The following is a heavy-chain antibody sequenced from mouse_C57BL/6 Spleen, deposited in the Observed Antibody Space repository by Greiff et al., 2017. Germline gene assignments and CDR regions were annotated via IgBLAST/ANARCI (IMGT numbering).Heavy chain of an antibody. J-gene: IGHJ3*01. V-gene: IGHV5-17*01. CDR3: AKNGPWFAY. D-gene: IGHD1-1*01. Sequence: DVQLVESGGGLVKPGGSLKLSCAASGFTFSDYGMHWVRQAPEKGLEWVAYISSGSSTIYYADTVKGRFTISRDNAKNTLFLQMTSLKSEDTAMYYCAKNGPWFAYWGQGTLVTVSA. CDR1: GFTFSDYG. CDR2: ISSGSSTI.